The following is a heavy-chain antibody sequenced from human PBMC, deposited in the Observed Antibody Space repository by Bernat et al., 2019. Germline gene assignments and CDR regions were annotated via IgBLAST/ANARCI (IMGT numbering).Heavy chain of an antibody. CDR2: IYYSGST. J-gene: IGHJ4*02. CDR3: ARHVGGYSYGSEIDY. Sequence: QVQLQESGPGLVKPSETLSLTCTVSGGSISSYYWSWIRQPPGKGLEWIGYIYYSGSTNYNPSLKSRVTISVDTSKNQCSLKLSSVTAADTAVYYCARHVGGYSYGSEIDYWGRGTLVTVSS. V-gene: IGHV4-59*08. D-gene: IGHD5-18*01. CDR1: GGSISSYY.